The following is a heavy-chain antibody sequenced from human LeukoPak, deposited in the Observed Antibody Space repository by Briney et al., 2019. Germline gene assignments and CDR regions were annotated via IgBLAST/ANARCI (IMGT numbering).Heavy chain of an antibody. V-gene: IGHV3-48*04. CDR3: ARGAGSNYGDAFDI. D-gene: IGHD1-26*01. CDR2: ISGSSSSSDGGAI. CDR1: GFTFSTYS. J-gene: IGHJ3*02. Sequence: GGSLRLSCTASGFTFSTYSMNWVRQAPGRGLEWVSYISGSSSSSDGGAIQYADSVKGRFTISRDNAKSSLYLQMNSLRADDTAVYYCARGAGSNYGDAFDIWGQGTMVTVSS.